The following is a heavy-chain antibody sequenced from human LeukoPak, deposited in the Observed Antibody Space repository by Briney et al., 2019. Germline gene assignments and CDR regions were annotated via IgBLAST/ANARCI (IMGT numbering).Heavy chain of an antibody. D-gene: IGHD3-22*01. CDR1: GFTFSSYA. V-gene: IGHV3-30*14. CDR2: ISYDGSNK. J-gene: IGHJ4*02. CDR3: ARDRWDYDSSGFDY. Sequence: GSLRLSCAASGFTFSSYAMRWVRQAPGKGLEWVAVISYDGSNKYYADSVKGRFTISRDNSKNTLYLQMNSLRAEDTAVYYCARDRWDYDSSGFDYWGQGTLVTVSS.